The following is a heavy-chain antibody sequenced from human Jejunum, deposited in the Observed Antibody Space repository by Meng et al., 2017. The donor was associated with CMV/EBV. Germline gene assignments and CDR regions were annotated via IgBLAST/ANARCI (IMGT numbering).Heavy chain of an antibody. D-gene: IGHD3-10*01. Sequence: FDDYGMSWVRQAQGKGLDGVSGIHWNGSSTGYADSVKGRFTISRDNDKNSLYLQMNSLRAEDTALYYCARDRVRGVIIALYGMDVWGQGTTVTVSS. CDR3: ARDRVRGVIIALYGMDV. V-gene: IGHV3-20*03. CDR1: FDDYG. CDR2: IHWNGSST. J-gene: IGHJ6*02.